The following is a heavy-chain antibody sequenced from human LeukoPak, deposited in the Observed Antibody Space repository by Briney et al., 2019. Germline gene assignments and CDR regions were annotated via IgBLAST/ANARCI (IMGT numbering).Heavy chain of an antibody. D-gene: IGHD3-22*01. Sequence: EASVKVSCKASGGTFSSYAISWVRQAPGQGLEWMGRIIPIFGTANYAQKFQGRVTITTDEFTSTAYMELSSLRSEDTAVYYCAREDMYYYDSSGYYYFDYWGQGTLVTVSS. CDR3: AREDMYYYDSSGYYYFDY. CDR2: IIPIFGTA. V-gene: IGHV1-69*05. CDR1: GGTFSSYA. J-gene: IGHJ4*02.